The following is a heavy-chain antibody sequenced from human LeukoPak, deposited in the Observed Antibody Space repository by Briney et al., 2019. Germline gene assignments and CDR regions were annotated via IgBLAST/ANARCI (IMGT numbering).Heavy chain of an antibody. CDR2: INQDESEK. V-gene: IGHV3-7*01. J-gene: IGHJ4*02. Sequence: SGGSLRLSCAASGFTFSTYWMSWVRQAPGKGLEWVANINQDESEKYYLDSVKGRFTISRDNAKKSVYLQMNSLRAQDTAVYYCARDREFDYWGQGTLVTVSS. CDR3: ARDREFDY. D-gene: IGHD1-26*01. CDR1: GFTFSTYW.